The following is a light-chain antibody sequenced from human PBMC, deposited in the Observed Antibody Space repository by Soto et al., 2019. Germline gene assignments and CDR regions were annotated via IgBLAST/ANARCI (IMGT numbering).Light chain of an antibody. CDR1: QIINSY. CDR3: QQRGT. J-gene: IGKJ1*01. V-gene: IGKV1-39*01. CDR2: AAS. Sequence: DIQMTQSPSSLSASVGDRVTITCRASQIINSYLNWYQKKPGKAPKLLIYAASSLHSGVPTRFRGSESGTDLTLPISSLQPQDVATYYCQQRGTFGLGTKVEI.